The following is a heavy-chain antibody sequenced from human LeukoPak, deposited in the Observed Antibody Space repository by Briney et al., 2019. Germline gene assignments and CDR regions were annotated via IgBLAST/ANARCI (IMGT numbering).Heavy chain of an antibody. CDR3: ARLTTVTPYYYYGMDV. D-gene: IGHD4-17*01. J-gene: IGHJ6*02. CDR2: IYSGGST. Sequence: GGSLRLSCAASGFTVSSNYMSWVRQAPGKGLEWVSVIYSGGSTYYADSVKGRFTISRDNSKNTLYLQMNSLRAEDTAVYYCARLTTVTPYYYYGMDVWGQGTTVTVSS. CDR1: GFTVSSNY. V-gene: IGHV3-53*01.